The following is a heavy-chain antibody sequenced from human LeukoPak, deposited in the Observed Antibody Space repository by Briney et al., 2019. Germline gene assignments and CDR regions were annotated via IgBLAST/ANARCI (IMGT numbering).Heavy chain of an antibody. CDR2: INPNSGGT. V-gene: IGHV1-2*02. D-gene: IGHD2-2*01. CDR3: ARGGYCSSTSCQRPYYYYYYYMDV. J-gene: IGHJ6*03. Sequence: ASVKVSCKASGYTFTGYYMHWVRQAPGQGLEWMGWINPNSGGTNYAQKFQGRVTMTRDTSISTAYMELSRLRSDDTAVYYCARGGYCSSTSCQRPYYYYYYYMDVWGKGTTVTISS. CDR1: GYTFTGYY.